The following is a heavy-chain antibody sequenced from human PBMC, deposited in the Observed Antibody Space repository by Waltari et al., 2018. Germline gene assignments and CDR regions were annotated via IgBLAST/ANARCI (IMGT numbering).Heavy chain of an antibody. CDR1: GYTLTELS. Sequence: QVQLVQSGAEVKKPGASVKVSCKVSGYTLTELSMHWVRPAPGKGLEWMGGFDPEDGETIYAQKFQGRVTMTEDTSTDTAYMELSSLRSEDTAVYYCATRRITMIVVVIGDAFDIWGQGTMVTVSS. CDR2: FDPEDGET. D-gene: IGHD3-22*01. CDR3: ATRRITMIVVVIGDAFDI. V-gene: IGHV1-24*01. J-gene: IGHJ3*02.